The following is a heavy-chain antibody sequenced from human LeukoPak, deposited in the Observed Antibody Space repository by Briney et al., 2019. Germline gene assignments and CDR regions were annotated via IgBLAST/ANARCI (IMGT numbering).Heavy chain of an antibody. Sequence: PSETLSLTCTVSGGSISSYYWSWIRQPPGKGLEWIGYIHYSGSTNYNPSLKSRVTISVDTSKNQFSLKLSSVTAADTAVYYCARDDAIVVGSFDYWGQGTLVTVSS. CDR3: ARDDAIVVGSFDY. D-gene: IGHD3-22*01. CDR1: GGSISSYY. V-gene: IGHV4-59*01. CDR2: IHYSGST. J-gene: IGHJ4*02.